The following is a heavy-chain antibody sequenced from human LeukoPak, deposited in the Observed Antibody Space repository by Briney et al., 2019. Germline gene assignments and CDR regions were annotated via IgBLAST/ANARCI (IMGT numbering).Heavy chain of an antibody. V-gene: IGHV4-59*08. J-gene: IGHJ3*02. CDR3: ARRRQVSAYSPYAFDM. D-gene: IGHD2-21*01. CDR2: IYLSVIT. Sequence: SETLSLTCTVSGDSMTYSYWSWIRQPPGKGLEWLGNIYLSVITKSNPSLKSRVTISLDTSKNQLSLRLTSVTAADTAVYYCARRRQVSAYSPYAFDMWGQGTMVTV. CDR1: GDSMTYSY.